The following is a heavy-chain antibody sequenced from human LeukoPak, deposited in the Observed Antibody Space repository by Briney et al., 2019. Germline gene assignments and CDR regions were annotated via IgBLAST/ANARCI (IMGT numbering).Heavy chain of an antibody. CDR2: INAGNGNT. D-gene: IGHD3-22*01. J-gene: IGHJ4*02. Sequence: ASVKVSCKASGYTFTSYAMHWVRQAPGQRLEWMGWINAGNGNTKYSQKFQGRVTITRDTSASTAYMELSSPRSEDTAVYYCARDTHYYDSSGYYGYFDYWGQGTLVTVSS. V-gene: IGHV1-3*01. CDR1: GYTFTSYA. CDR3: ARDTHYYDSSGYYGYFDY.